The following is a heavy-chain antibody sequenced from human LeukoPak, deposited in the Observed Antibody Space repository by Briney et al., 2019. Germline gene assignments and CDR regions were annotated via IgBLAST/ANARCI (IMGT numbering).Heavy chain of an antibody. CDR3: ASLRELYVVDY. CDR2: ISSSGSTI. Sequence: GGSLRLSCAASGFTFSSYEMNWVRQAPGKGLEWVSYISSSGSTIYYADSVKGRFTISRDNAKNSLYLQMNSLRAEDTAVYYCASLRELYVVDYWGQGTLVTVSS. CDR1: GFTFSSYE. V-gene: IGHV3-48*03. J-gene: IGHJ4*02. D-gene: IGHD3-10*01.